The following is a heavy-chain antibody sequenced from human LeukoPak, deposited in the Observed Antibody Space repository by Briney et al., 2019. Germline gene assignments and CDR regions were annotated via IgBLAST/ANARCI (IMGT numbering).Heavy chain of an antibody. V-gene: IGHV1-69*13. D-gene: IGHD3-22*01. CDR3: ARGWYYDSGGRPTAYVY. CDR1: GGTFNRYA. CDR2: IIPMFGTA. J-gene: IGHJ4*02. Sequence: SVKVSCKASGGTFNRYAISWVRQAPGQGLEWMGGIIPMFGTATYAQKFQGKVTITADESTSTAYMELRSLRSEDTAVYYCARGWYYDSGGRPTAYVYWGQGTLVTVSS.